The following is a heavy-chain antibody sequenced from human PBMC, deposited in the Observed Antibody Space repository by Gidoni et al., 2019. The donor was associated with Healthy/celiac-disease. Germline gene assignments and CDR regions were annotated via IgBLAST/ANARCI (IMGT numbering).Heavy chain of an antibody. CDR2: MSGSGGST. V-gene: IGHV3-23*01. Sequence: EVQLLESGGGLVQPGGSLRLSCAASGFTFSSYSMIWVRQAPGKGREWVSAMSGSGGSTYYADAVKGRITISRDNAKNTLYLQMNSLRAEDTAVYYCAKTSEASGYGDPELYYYGMDVWGQGTTVTVSS. CDR1: GFTFSSYS. D-gene: IGHD4-17*01. CDR3: AKTSEASGYGDPELYYYGMDV. J-gene: IGHJ6*02.